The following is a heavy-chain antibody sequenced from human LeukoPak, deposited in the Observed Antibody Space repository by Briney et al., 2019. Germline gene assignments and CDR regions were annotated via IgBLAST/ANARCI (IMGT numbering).Heavy chain of an antibody. D-gene: IGHD6-19*01. J-gene: IGHJ4*02. V-gene: IGHV1-2*06. CDR3: ARVRSPIAVAGTRFDY. Sequence: ASVKVSCKASGYTLTGYYMHSVRQAPGHGLEWMVRINPNSGGTNYAQKFQGRVTMTRDTSISTAYMELSRLRSDDTAVYYCARVRSPIAVAGTRFDYWGQGTLVTVSS. CDR2: INPNSGGT. CDR1: GYTLTGYY.